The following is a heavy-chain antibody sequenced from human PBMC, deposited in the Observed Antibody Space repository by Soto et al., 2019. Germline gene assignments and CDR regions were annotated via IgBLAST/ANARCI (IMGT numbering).Heavy chain of an antibody. Sequence: QVQLVQSGAEVKKPGSSVKVSCKASGDTFSSYALSWVRQAPGQGLEWMGGIIPVYGTANYAKKFQDRVTITADESRSTAYMVLSSLSSEDTAVYYCARDSRKYTYGGSFDYWGQGTLVTVSS. D-gene: IGHD1-26*01. CDR2: IIPVYGTA. CDR1: GDTFSSYA. V-gene: IGHV1-69*01. J-gene: IGHJ4*02. CDR3: ARDSRKYTYGGSFDY.